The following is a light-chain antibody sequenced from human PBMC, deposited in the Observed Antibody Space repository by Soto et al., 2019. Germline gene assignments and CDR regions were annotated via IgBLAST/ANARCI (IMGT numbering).Light chain of an antibody. V-gene: IGKV3-20*01. CDR3: HHYET. CDR1: QSVSRSY. J-gene: IGKJ1*01. CDR2: GAS. Sequence: EIGLTQSPGTLSLSPGDRASLSCRASQSVSRSYLGWYQQKPGQAPRLLMYGASIRAAGVPDRFSGSGSGTEFTLTISRLEPEDFTVYYCHHYETFGQGTKVDIK.